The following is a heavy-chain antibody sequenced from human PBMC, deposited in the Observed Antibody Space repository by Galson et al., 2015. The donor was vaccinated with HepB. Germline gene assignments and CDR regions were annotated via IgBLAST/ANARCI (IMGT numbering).Heavy chain of an antibody. Sequence: SVKVSCKASGYTFTDYYIHWVRQAPGQGLEWVGRIDTKSGGTQFAQKFQGRVTMTRDTSVSTAYIELSILRSVDTAVYYCAKTMLPNAIPAAPFDYWGQGTLVTVSS. CDR2: IDTKSGGT. V-gene: IGHV1-2*06. CDR3: AKTMLPNAIPAAPFDY. D-gene: IGHD2-2*01. CDR1: GYTFTDYY. J-gene: IGHJ4*02.